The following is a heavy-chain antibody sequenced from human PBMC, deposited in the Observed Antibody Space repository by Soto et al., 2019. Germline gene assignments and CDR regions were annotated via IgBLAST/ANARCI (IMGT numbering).Heavy chain of an antibody. V-gene: IGHV1-3*01. D-gene: IGHD3-9*01. CDR1: GYTFSTYG. Sequence: ASVKVSCKASGYTFSTYGMHWVRQAPGQRLEWMGWINAGSGNTKYSQKFQGRVTITRDTSASTAYMELSSLRSEDTAVYYCVRDFDISGAQRYSYYYLDVWGKGTTVTVSS. J-gene: IGHJ6*03. CDR2: INAGSGNT. CDR3: VRDFDISGAQRYSYYYLDV.